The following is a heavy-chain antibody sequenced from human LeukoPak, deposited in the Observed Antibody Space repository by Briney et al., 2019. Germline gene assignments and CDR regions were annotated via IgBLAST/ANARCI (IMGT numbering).Heavy chain of an antibody. CDR2: MNPNSGNT. J-gene: IGHJ4*02. CDR3: ARADTAMGAFDY. V-gene: IGHV1-8*01. Sequence: ASVKVSRKASGYTFTSYDINWVRQATGQGLEWMGWMNPNSGNTGYAQKFQGRVTMTRNTSISTAYMELSSLRSEDTAVYYCARADTAMGAFDYWGQGTLVTVSS. D-gene: IGHD5-18*01. CDR1: GYTFTSYD.